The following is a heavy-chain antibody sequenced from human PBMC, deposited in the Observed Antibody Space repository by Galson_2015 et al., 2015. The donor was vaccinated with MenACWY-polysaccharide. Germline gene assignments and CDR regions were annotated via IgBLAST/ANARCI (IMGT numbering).Heavy chain of an antibody. D-gene: IGHD3-22*01. CDR2: IYYSGST. V-gene: IGHV4-39*07. J-gene: IGHJ4*02. CDR1: GGSISSSSYY. CDR3: ARTQQEDSSGQLDY. Sequence: ETLSLTCTVSGGSISSSSYYWGWIRQPPGKGLEWIGSIYYSGSTYYNPSLKSRVTISVDTSKNQFSLKLSSVTAADTAVYYCARTQQEDSSGQLDYWGQGTLVTVSS.